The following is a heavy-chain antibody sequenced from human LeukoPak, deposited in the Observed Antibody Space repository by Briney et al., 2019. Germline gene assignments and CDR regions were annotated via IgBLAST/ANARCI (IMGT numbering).Heavy chain of an antibody. Sequence: ASVKVSCKASGGTFSSYAISWVRQAPGQGLEWMGGIIPIFGTANYGQKFQGRVTITTDESTSTAYMELSSLRSEDTAVYYCARGAYCSGGSCYGHFDYWGQGTLVTVSS. V-gene: IGHV1-69*05. J-gene: IGHJ4*02. D-gene: IGHD2-15*01. CDR2: IIPIFGTA. CDR1: GGTFSSYA. CDR3: ARGAYCSGGSCYGHFDY.